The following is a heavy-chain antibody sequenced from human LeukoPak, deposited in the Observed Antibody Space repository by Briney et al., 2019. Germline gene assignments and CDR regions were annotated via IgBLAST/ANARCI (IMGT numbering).Heavy chain of an antibody. CDR1: GFTFSSYA. Sequence: GGSLRLSCAASGFTFSSYAMHWVRQAPGKGLEWVAVISKDVDNRYYADSVKGRFTISGDNSQNTLYLQMNSLRAEDTAMYYCTRCSYDSSGYRTCYFDYWGQGTLVTVSS. V-gene: IGHV3-30*01. CDR2: ISKDVDNR. CDR3: TRCSYDSSGYRTCYFDY. D-gene: IGHD3-22*01. J-gene: IGHJ4*02.